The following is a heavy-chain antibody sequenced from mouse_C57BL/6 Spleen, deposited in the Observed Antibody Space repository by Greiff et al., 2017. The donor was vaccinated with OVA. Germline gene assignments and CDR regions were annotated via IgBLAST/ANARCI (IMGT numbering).Heavy chain of an antibody. Sequence: QVQLQQPGAELVRPGTSVKLSCKASGYTFTSYWMHWVKQRPGQGLEWIGVIDPSDSYTNYNQKFKGKATLTADTSSSTAYMQLSSLTSEDSAVYYCARYCAYAMDYWGQGTSVTVSS. J-gene: IGHJ4*01. CDR2: IDPSDSYT. CDR3: ARYCAYAMDY. V-gene: IGHV1-59*01. CDR1: GYTFTSYW.